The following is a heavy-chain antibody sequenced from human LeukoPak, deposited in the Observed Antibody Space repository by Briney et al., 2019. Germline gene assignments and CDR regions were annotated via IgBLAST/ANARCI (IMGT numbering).Heavy chain of an antibody. D-gene: IGHD2-15*01. CDR2: IDHSGTT. Sequence: PSETLSLTCAVSTYPISSGYYWGWVRQPPGQGLEWIGSIDHSGTTYYNPSLKSRVTISVDTSKNQFSLKLNSVTAADTAVYYCVRPGYCSGGSCYWFDPWGQGTLVTVSS. CDR3: VRPGYCSGGSCYWFDP. V-gene: IGHV4-38-2*01. CDR1: TYPISSGYY. J-gene: IGHJ5*02.